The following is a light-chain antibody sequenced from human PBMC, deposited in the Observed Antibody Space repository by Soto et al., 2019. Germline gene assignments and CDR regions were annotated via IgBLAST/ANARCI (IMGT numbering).Light chain of an antibody. CDR1: SSDVGGYNY. J-gene: IGLJ1*01. Sequence: QSVLTQPPSASGSPGQSVTISCTGISSDVGGYNYVSWYQQHPGKAPKLMIYEVSKRPSGVPDRFSGSKSGNTASLTVSGLQAEDEADYYCSPYAGSNNYVFGTGTKVTVL. CDR2: EVS. CDR3: SPYAGSNNYV. V-gene: IGLV2-8*01.